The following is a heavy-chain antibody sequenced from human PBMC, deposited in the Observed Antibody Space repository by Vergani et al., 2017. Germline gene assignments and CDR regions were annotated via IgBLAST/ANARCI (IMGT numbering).Heavy chain of an antibody. CDR1: GDSISTSSYA. J-gene: IGHJ4*02. Sequence: QMQLQESGPGLVKPSETLSLSCTVSGDSISTSSYAWGWIRQPPGKTLEWIGTVCYGGRTSYNPSLKSRVTLSLDTSKKQISLHLASVTAADTAVYYCARHISVVRPSSMTAFDYWGEGSLVGDSS. CDR3: ARHISVVRPSSMTAFDY. CDR2: VCYGGRT. V-gene: IGHV4-39*01. D-gene: IGHD2-21*01.